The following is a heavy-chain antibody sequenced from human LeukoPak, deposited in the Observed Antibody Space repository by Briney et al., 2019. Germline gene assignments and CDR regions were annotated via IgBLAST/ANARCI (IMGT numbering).Heavy chain of an antibody. V-gene: IGHV1-3*01. CDR1: GYTFTSYA. CDR2: INAGNGNT. Sequence: ASVKVSYKASGYTFTSYAMHWVRQAPGQRLEWMGWINAGNGNTKYSQKFQGRVTITRDTSASTAYMELSSLRSEDTAVYYCARDRHDYSNYYYYYGMDVWGQGTTVTVSS. CDR3: ARDRHDYSNYYYYYGMDV. J-gene: IGHJ6*02. D-gene: IGHD4-11*01.